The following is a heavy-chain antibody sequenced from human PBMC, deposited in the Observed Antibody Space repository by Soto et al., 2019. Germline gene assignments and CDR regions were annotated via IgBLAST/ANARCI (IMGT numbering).Heavy chain of an antibody. V-gene: IGHV4-59*08. D-gene: IGHD3-10*01. Sequence: QVQLQESGPGLVKPSETLSLSCTVSGGSISSYYWSWFRQSPGKRMEWIGYVHHSWGSSYNPSLHSPVAISLDTSKSQFSLKVTSVTATDTAVYYCARQGFGPLDGLVDVWGQGTTVTVSS. J-gene: IGHJ6*02. CDR1: GGSISSYY. CDR3: ARQGFGPLDGLVDV. CDR2: VHHSWGS.